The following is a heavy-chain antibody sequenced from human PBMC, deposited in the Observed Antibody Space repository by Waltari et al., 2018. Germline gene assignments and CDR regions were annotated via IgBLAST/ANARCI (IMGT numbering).Heavy chain of an antibody. V-gene: IGHV4-31*03. Sequence: QVQLQXSGPGLVKPSQXLSLTCXVXGGSISSGGYXWSWIRQHPGKGLEWIGXIYYSGSTYYNPSLKSRVTISVDTSKNQFSLKXSSVTAADTAVYYCARXXIEVADYWGQGTXVXXSS. CDR1: GGSISSGGYX. J-gene: IGHJ4*02. D-gene: IGHD2-15*01. CDR2: IYYSGST. CDR3: ARXXIEVADY.